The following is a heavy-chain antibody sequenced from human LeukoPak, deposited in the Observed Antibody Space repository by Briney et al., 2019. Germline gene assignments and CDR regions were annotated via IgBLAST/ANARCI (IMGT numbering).Heavy chain of an antibody. CDR2: IKEDESET. J-gene: IGHJ4*02. V-gene: IGHV3-7*05. Sequence: GGSLRLSCAASGLNNFSTYWMTWVRQAPGRELEWVANIKEDESETYYVDSVKVRFTISRDNAKNSLYLQMNNLRAEDTAVYYCARGRYNWSYWGQGTVVTVSS. CDR3: ARGRYNWSY. CDR1: GLNNFSTYW. D-gene: IGHD1-20*01.